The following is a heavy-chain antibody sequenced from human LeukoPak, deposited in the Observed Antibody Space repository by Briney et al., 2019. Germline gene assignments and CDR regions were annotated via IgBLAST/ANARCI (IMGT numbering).Heavy chain of an antibody. CDR3: ARLDVVVPAAASTFDY. CDR1: GGSISSSSYY. V-gene: IGHV4-39*01. Sequence: SETLSLTCTVSGGSISSSSYYWGWIRQPPGKGLEWIGSIYYSGSTYYNPSLKSRVTISVDTSKNQFSLKLSSVTAADTAVYYCARLDVVVPAAASTFDYWGQGTLVTVSS. J-gene: IGHJ4*02. CDR2: IYYSGST. D-gene: IGHD2-2*01.